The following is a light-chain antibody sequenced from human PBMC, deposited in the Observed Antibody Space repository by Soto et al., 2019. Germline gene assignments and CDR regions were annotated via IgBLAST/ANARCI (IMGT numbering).Light chain of an antibody. CDR1: SSNIGSNY. CDR2: RNS. CDR3: AAWDDSLSGVV. J-gene: IGLJ2*01. Sequence: FALTQPPSASGTPGQRVTISCSGSSSNIGSNYVYWYQQLPGTVPQLLIYRNSERPSGVPDRFSGSKSGTSASLAISGLRSEAEADYYCAAWDDSLSGVVFGGGTKLTVL. V-gene: IGLV1-47*01.